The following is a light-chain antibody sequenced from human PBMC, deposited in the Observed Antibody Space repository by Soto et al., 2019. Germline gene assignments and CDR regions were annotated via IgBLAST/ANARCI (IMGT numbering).Light chain of an antibody. CDR1: QDISKF. V-gene: IGKV1-33*01. CDR2: DGS. CDR3: QQYDNLPFT. J-gene: IGKJ3*01. Sequence: DIQMTQSPSSLSASVGDRVTITCQASQDISKFLNWYQQKPGKAPKLLIYDGSYLETGVPSTFSGSGSGTDFTLTISSLQPEDFATYYCQQYDNLPFTFGPGTTVDIK.